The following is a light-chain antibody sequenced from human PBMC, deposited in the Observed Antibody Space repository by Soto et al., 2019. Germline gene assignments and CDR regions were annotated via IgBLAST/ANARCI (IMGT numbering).Light chain of an antibody. CDR2: DAS. J-gene: IGKJ4*01. V-gene: IGKV3-11*01. CDR1: QSISIS. CDR3: QQRFTWPPT. Sequence: ESVLTQSPATLSLSAGESATLSCRASQSISISLAWYQQKPGQAPRLLIYDASKVATDIPGRFSGSGSGTDFTLTISSLEPEDFATYFCQQRFTWPPTFGGGTKVEIK.